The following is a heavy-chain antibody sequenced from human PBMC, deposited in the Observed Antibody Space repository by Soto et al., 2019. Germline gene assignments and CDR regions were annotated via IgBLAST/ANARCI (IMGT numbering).Heavy chain of an antibody. CDR2: IYYSGST. CDR3: ARTHREYYLDY. J-gene: IGHJ4*02. V-gene: IGHV4-59*01. Sequence: SETLSLTCTVSGGSISSYYWSWIRQPPGKGLEWIGYIYYSGSTNYNPSLKSRVTISVDTSKNQFSLKLSSVTAADTAVYYCARTHREYYLDYWGQGTLVTAPQ. CDR1: GGSISSYY.